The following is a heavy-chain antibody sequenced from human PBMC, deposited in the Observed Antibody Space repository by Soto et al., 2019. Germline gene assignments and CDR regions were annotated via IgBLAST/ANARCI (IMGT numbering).Heavy chain of an antibody. Sequence: EVQLLESGGGLVQPGGSLRLSCAASGFTFSSYAMSWVRQAPGKGLEWVSAISGSGGSTYYADSVKGRFTISRDNSTNTLYLQMNSLRAEDTAVYYCAKVPRHSSGWSPWYFDLWGRGTLVTVSS. CDR2: ISGSGGST. D-gene: IGHD6-19*01. J-gene: IGHJ2*01. V-gene: IGHV3-23*01. CDR1: GFTFSSYA. CDR3: AKVPRHSSGWSPWYFDL.